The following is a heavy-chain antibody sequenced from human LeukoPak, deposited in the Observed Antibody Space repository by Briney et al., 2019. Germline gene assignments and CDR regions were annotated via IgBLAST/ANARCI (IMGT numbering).Heavy chain of an antibody. CDR2: ITWNGESK. Sequence: GGSLRLSCAASGFTFDDYAMHWVRQSPEKGLQWVAGITWNGESKSYGASMQGRVTISRDNAKSSVFLQLDSLRREDTALYYCARGRGLFHAIDVWGPGTMVTVSS. D-gene: IGHD2/OR15-2a*01. J-gene: IGHJ3*01. V-gene: IGHV3-9*01. CDR1: GFTFDDYA. CDR3: ARGRGLFHAIDV.